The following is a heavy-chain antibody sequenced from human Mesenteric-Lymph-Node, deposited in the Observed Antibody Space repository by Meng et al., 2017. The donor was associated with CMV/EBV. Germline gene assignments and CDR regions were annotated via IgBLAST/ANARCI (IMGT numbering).Heavy chain of an antibody. V-gene: IGHV3-7*01. CDR3: ACHNGFRFDP. Sequence: ETLSLTCTVSGGSISSSSYYWGWIRQPPGKGLEWVANINERGTERYYVESMKARFTISKDNAKNSVDLQINSLRAEDTAVYYCACHNGFRFDPWGQGTLVTVSS. J-gene: IGHJ5*02. CDR2: INERGTER. D-gene: IGHD5-24*01. CDR1: GGSISSSSYY.